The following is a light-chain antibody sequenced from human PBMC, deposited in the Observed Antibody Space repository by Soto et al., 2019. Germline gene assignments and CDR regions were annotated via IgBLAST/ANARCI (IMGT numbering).Light chain of an antibody. V-gene: IGKV3-15*01. CDR1: QSVSST. Sequence: EVVMTQSPATLSVSPGERATLSCRASQSVSSTLAWYQQKPGQAPRLLIYGASTRATGIPARFSGSGSGTEFTLTISSLQSEDFAVYYCQQYSTWPLT. CDR3: QQYSTWPLT. J-gene: IGKJ3*01. CDR2: GAS.